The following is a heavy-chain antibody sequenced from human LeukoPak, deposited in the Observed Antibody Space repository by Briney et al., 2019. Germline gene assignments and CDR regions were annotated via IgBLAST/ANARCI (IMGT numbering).Heavy chain of an antibody. CDR2: IYYSGST. V-gene: IGHV4-59*01. Sequence: SETLSLTCTVSGGSISSYYWSWIRQPPGKGLEWIGYIYYSGSTNYNPSLKSRVTISVDTSKNQFSLKLSSVTAADTAVYYCARGRYCSGGSCYFAVLDYWGQGTLVTVSS. D-gene: IGHD2-15*01. CDR3: ARGRYCSGGSCYFAVLDY. CDR1: GGSISSYY. J-gene: IGHJ4*02.